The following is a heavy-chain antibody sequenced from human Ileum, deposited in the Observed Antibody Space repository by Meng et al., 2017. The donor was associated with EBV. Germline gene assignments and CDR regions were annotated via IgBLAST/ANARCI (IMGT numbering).Heavy chain of an antibody. CDR3: ASGRDYAWHS. CDR2: IYHSGST. D-gene: IGHD4-17*01. CDR1: GDSISSNNW. Sequence: QAQVRGPGPGLVKPSGPLSLTCAVSGDSISSNNWWSWVRQPPGKGLEWIGEIYHSGSTNYNPSFKSRVTMSVDKSKNQISLNLSSVTAADTAVYYCASGRDYAWHSWGRGTLVTVSS. V-gene: IGHV4-4*02. J-gene: IGHJ4*02.